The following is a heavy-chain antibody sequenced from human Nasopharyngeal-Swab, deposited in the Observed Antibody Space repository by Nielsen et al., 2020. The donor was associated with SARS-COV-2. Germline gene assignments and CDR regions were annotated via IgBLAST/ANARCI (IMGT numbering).Heavy chain of an antibody. CDR2: ISSNGGST. CDR3: AKEAPPYPRGAFDI. J-gene: IGHJ3*02. CDR1: GFTFSSYA. V-gene: IGHV3-64D*06. Sequence: GESLKISCSASGFTFSSYAMHWVRQAPGKGLEYVSAISSNGGSTYYADSVKGRFTISRDNSKNTLYFQMSSLRAEDTALYYCAKEAPPYPRGAFDIWGQGTMVTVSS.